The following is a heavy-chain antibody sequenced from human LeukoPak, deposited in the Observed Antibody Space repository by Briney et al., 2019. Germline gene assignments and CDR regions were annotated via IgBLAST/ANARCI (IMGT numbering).Heavy chain of an antibody. CDR3: ARVDTAMVTDY. CDR2: ISSSSSYI. J-gene: IGHJ4*02. CDR1: GFTFSSYS. Sequence: GGSLRLSCAASGFTFSSYSMNWVRQAPGKGLEWVSSISSSSSYIYYADSVKGRFTISGDNAKNSLYLQMNSLRAEDTAVYYCARVDTAMVTDYWGQGTLVTVSS. D-gene: IGHD5-18*01. V-gene: IGHV3-21*01.